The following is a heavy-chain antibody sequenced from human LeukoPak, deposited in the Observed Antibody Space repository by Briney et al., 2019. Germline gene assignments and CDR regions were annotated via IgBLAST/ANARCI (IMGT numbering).Heavy chain of an antibody. CDR3: ARWVITPYYGMDV. CDR1: GFTFSSYW. CDR2: IKGDGSTK. Sequence: GGSLRLSCAASGFTFSSYWMTWVRQAPGQGLEWVASIKGDGSTKFYVDSLKGRFTISRDNAKNSLYLQMNSLRGEDTALYYCARWVITPYYGMDVWGQGTTVTVSS. J-gene: IGHJ6*02. V-gene: IGHV3-7*05. D-gene: IGHD3-16*01.